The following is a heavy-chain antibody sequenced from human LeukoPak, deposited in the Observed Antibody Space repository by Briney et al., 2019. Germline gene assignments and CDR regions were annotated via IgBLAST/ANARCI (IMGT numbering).Heavy chain of an antibody. CDR2: INHDGSST. V-gene: IGHV3-74*01. CDR1: GFTFSTFW. J-gene: IGHJ2*01. CDR3: AREEHYRRYFAL. D-gene: IGHD3-16*02. Sequence: QPGGSLRLSCATSGFTFSTFWMHWVRQAPGKGLVWVSRINHDGSSTNYADSVKGRFTISRDSSKNTLFLQMNGLGAEDTAVYFCAREEHYRRYFALWGRGTLVTVSS.